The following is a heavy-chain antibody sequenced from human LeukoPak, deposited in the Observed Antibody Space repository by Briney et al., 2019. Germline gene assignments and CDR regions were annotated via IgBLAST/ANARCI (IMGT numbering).Heavy chain of an antibody. J-gene: IGHJ3*02. Sequence: SETLSLTCTVSGGSISSGSYYWSWLRPPAGEGLVWLGCIYASGSTNYNPSLKCRVTISVDTSKNQCALKLSSVTAADTAVYYCARGRPYCGGDCGKTASDAFDIWGQVTMVTV. CDR2: IYASGST. V-gene: IGHV4-61*02. CDR1: GGSISSGSYY. CDR3: ARGRPYCGGDCGKTASDAFDI. D-gene: IGHD2-21*02.